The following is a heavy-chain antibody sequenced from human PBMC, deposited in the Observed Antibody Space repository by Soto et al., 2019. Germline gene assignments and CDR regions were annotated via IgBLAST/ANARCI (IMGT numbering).Heavy chain of an antibody. Sequence: SETLSLTCTVSGDSLRNYYWSWIRQPPGKGLEWIGYISYSGSTNYSPSLRSLVTISVDTSKKQFSLRLGSVTAADTAVYHCATTFWSGSSLDYYYMDVWGKGTTVTVSS. CDR2: ISYSGST. D-gene: IGHD3-3*01. J-gene: IGHJ6*03. CDR1: GDSLRNYY. CDR3: ATTFWSGSSLDYYYMDV. V-gene: IGHV4-59*08.